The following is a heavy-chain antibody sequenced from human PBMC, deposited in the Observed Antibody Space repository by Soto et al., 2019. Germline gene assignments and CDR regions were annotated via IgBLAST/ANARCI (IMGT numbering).Heavy chain of an antibody. CDR1: GDSFTSLW. CDR3: ASWPDAADY. Sequence: PGESLKISCKVSGDSFTSLWIGWVRQMPGKGLEWLGSIYPGDSDTRYSPSFQGQVTISADKSITTAYLQWSSLKASDTAIYYCASWPDAADYWGQGTLVTVSS. V-gene: IGHV5-51*01. CDR2: IYPGDSDT. J-gene: IGHJ4*02. D-gene: IGHD6-25*01.